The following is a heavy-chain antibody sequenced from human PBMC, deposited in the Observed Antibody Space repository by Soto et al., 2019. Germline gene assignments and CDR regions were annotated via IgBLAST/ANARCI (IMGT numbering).Heavy chain of an antibody. V-gene: IGHV4-39*01. J-gene: IGHJ5*02. CDR2: IYYTGTT. CDR3: ARQVNSGTYDH. D-gene: IGHD1-26*01. Sequence: QLQLQESGPGLVKPSETLSLTCTVSGGSVSSGAYYWGWIRQPPGKGLEWIGNIYYTGTTYYNPSLKSRVTISVDTSKTQFSLQVNSVTAADTTVYYCARQVNSGTYDHWGQGTLVTVSS. CDR1: GGSVSSGAYY.